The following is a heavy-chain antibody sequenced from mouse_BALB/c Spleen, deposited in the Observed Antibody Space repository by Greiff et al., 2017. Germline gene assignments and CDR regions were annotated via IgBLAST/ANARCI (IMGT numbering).Heavy chain of an antibody. CDR1: GYSFTNYW. D-gene: IGHD1-2*01. V-gene: IGHV1S126*01. J-gene: IGHJ1*01. CDR3: ARGITTATNWYFDV. Sequence: VKVVESGPQLVRPGASVKISCKASGYSFTNYWMHWVKQRPGQGLEWIGMIDPSDSETRLNQKFKDKATLTVDKSSSTAYMQLSSPTSEDSAVYYCARGITTATNWYFDVWGAGTTVTVSS. CDR2: IDPSDSET.